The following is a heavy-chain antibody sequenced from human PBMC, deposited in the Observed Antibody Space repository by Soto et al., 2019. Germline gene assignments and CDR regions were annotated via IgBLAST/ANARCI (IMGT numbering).Heavy chain of an antibody. CDR2: INPNSGGT. D-gene: IGHD3-3*01. J-gene: IGHJ5*02. CDR3: ARGPLLRFLAKGWFDP. Sequence: ASVKVSCKASGYTFTGYYMHWVRQAPGQGLEWMGWINPNSGGTNYAQKFQGWVTMTRDTSISTAYMELSRLRSDDTAVYYCARGPLLRFLAKGWFDPWGQGTLVTVSS. V-gene: IGHV1-2*04. CDR1: GYTFTGYY.